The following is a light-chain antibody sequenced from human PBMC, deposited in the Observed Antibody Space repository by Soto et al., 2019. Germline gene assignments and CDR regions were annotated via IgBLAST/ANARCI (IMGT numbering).Light chain of an antibody. V-gene: IGLV2-8*01. Sequence: QSALTQPASVSGSPGQSITISCTGTSSDADSFNVVSWYQHHVGEAPKLIIHEVSKRPSGVPDRIFASKSGNTASLTVSGLQADDEANYYCSSFKGTNSFVFGTGTKLTVL. CDR2: EVS. CDR1: SSDADSFNV. CDR3: SSFKGTNSFV. J-gene: IGLJ1*01.